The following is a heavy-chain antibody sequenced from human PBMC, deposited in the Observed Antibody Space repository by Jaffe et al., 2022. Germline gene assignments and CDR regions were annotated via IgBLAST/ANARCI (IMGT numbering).Heavy chain of an antibody. CDR3: ARLGLKNYYGSGRLRYYYMDV. V-gene: IGHV4-39*01. D-gene: IGHD3-10*01. J-gene: IGHJ6*03. Sequence: QLQLQESGPGLVKPSETLSLTCTVSGGSISSSSYYWGWIRQPPGKGLEWIGSIYYSGSTYYNPSLKSRVTISVDTSKNQFSLKLSSVTAADTAVYYCARLGLKNYYGSGRLRYYYMDVWGKGTTVTVSS. CDR1: GGSISSSSYY. CDR2: IYYSGST.